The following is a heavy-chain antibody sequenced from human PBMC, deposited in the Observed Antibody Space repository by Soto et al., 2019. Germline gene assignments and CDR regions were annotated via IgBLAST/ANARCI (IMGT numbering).Heavy chain of an antibody. V-gene: IGHV1-2*02. CDR3: GRGRSGQIVVFY. Sequence: ASVKVFCKASGYTFTGHYIHWVRQAPEQGPEWMGEIGPESGATRYAQRFQGRVTMTRDMSITTVYMELNNLSPDDTAVYYCGRGRSGQIVVFYWGQGTPVTVSS. CDR2: IGPESGAT. J-gene: IGHJ4*02. CDR1: GYTFTGHY. D-gene: IGHD1-26*01.